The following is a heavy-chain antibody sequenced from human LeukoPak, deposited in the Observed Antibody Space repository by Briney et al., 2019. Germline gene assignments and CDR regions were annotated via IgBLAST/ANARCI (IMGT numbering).Heavy chain of an antibody. CDR1: GYTFTGYY. V-gene: IGHV1-2*02. CDR3: RTDRYGDYGDYIDY. J-gene: IGHJ4*02. Sequence: GASVKVSCKASGYTFTGYYMHWVRQAPGQGLEWMGWINPNSGGINYAQKFQGRVTMTRDTSISTAYMELSRLRSDDTAVYYCRTDRYGDYGDYIDYWGQGTLVTVSS. D-gene: IGHD4-17*01. CDR2: INPNSGGI.